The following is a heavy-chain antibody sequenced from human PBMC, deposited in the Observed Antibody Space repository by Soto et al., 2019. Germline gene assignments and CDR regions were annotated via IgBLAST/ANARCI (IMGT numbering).Heavy chain of an antibody. CDR1: GFASSNAW. CDR2: IKSKTDGETT. CDR3: TTEGPYYFDY. V-gene: IGHV3-15*01. Sequence: GGSLRLSCAASGFASSNAWMSWVRQAPGKGLEWVGRIKSKTDGETTDYAAPVKGRFTISRDDSKNTLYLQMNSLKTEDTAVYYCTTEGPYYFDYWGQGTLVTVSS. J-gene: IGHJ4*02.